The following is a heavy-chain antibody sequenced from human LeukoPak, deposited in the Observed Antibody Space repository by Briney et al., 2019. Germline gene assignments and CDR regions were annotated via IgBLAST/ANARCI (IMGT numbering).Heavy chain of an antibody. J-gene: IGHJ4*02. D-gene: IGHD4-17*01. Sequence: GGSLRLSCAPSGFTFTNYAMTWVRHAPGKGLEWVSGISEGVGNTYYADSVKGRFTISRDHSKNTLYLQMNSLRAEDTALYYCAKREKGTTGRFFDYWGQGTLVTVSS. CDR1: GFTFTNYA. CDR2: ISEGVGNT. CDR3: AKREKGTTGRFFDY. V-gene: IGHV3-23*01.